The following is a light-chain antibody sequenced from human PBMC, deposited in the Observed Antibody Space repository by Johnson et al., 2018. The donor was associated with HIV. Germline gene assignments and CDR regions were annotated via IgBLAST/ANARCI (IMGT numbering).Light chain of an antibody. CDR3: GTWDSSLTSYV. CDR1: TSNIGNNY. Sequence: QSVLTQPPSVSAAPGQKVTISCSGSTSNIGNNYVSWYQQLPGTAPKLLIYDNNKRPSGIHGRFSGSKSGPSATLGITGLQTGDEADYYCGTWDSSLTSYVFGAGTKVTVL. CDR2: DNN. J-gene: IGLJ1*01. V-gene: IGLV1-51*01.